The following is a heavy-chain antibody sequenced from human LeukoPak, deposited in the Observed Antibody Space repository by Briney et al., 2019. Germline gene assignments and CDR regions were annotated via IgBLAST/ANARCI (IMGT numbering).Heavy chain of an antibody. Sequence: PGGSLRVSGAASGFTFSNAWMRWVRQAPGKVLEWVAYIRYDGSNDAHADSVKGRFTISRENSKNTLYLQMDSLRADDTAVYYCAKEMFDENGVRRDYFDDWGQGTLVTVSS. V-gene: IGHV3-30*02. CDR2: IRYDGSND. CDR1: GFTFSNAW. CDR3: AKEMFDENGVRRDYFDD. D-gene: IGHD3-9*01. J-gene: IGHJ4*02.